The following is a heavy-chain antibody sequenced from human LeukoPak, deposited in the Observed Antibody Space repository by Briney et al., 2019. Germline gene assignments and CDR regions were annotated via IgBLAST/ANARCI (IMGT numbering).Heavy chain of an antibody. CDR2: IKQDGSEK. CDR1: GFTSSSYW. CDR3: ARGHWYSGSYPFDY. J-gene: IGHJ4*02. D-gene: IGHD1-26*01. V-gene: IGHV3-7*01. Sequence: PGGSLRLSCAASGFTSSSYWMSWVRQAPGKGLEWVANIKQDGSEKYYVDSVKGRFTISRDNAKNSLYLQMNSLRAEDTAVYYCARGHWYSGSYPFDYWGQGTLVTVSS.